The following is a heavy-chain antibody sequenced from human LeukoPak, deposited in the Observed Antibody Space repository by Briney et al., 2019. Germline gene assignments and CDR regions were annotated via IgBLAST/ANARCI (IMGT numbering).Heavy chain of an antibody. Sequence: SETLSLTCTVSGGSISSSSYYWGWIRQPPGKGLEWIGSIYYSGSTNYNPSLKSRVTISVDTSKNQFSLKLSSVTAADTAVYYCARVPNIPGSIYYYYYMDVWGKGTTVTVSS. J-gene: IGHJ6*03. D-gene: IGHD3-10*01. V-gene: IGHV4-39*07. CDR2: IYYSGST. CDR1: GGSISSSSYY. CDR3: ARVPNIPGSIYYYYYMDV.